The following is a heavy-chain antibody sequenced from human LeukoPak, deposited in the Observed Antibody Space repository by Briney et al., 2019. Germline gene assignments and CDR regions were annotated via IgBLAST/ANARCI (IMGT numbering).Heavy chain of an antibody. CDR2: ISPYNGNT. CDR1: GYTFTTYG. J-gene: IGHJ6*02. V-gene: IGHV1-18*01. Sequence: GASVKVSCKASGYTFTTYGINWVRQAPGQGLEGMAGISPYNGNTHYAQTLQGRVTVTTDTSTGTAYMELRSLRSDDTAVYYCARDNTGYNYGMDVWGQGTAVTVSS. CDR3: ARDNTGYNYGMDV. D-gene: IGHD3-9*01.